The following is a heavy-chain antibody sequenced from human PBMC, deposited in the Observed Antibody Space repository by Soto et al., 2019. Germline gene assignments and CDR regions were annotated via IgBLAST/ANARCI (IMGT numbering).Heavy chain of an antibody. D-gene: IGHD5-18*01. CDR2: IYHSGST. J-gene: IGHJ5*02. V-gene: IGHV4-4*02. CDR1: GGSISSSNW. CDR3: ARAEDVVDTAIRFDP. Sequence: TSETLSLTCAVSGGSISSSNWWSWVRQPPGKGLEWIGEIYHSGSTNYNPSLKSRVTISVDKSKNQFSLKLSSVTAADTAVYYCARAEDVVDTAIRFDPPGQGTLVTLPS.